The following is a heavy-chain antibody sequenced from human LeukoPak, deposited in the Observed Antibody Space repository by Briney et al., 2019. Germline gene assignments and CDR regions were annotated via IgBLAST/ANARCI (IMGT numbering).Heavy chain of an antibody. Sequence: SETLSLTCAVYGGSFSGYYWSWIRQPPGKGLEWIGEINHSGSTNYNPSLKSRVTISVDTSKNQFSLKLSSVTAADTAVYYCARGHDYGGKGLYYFDYWGQGTLVTVSS. CDR3: ARGHDYGGKGLYYFDY. CDR1: GGSFSGYY. V-gene: IGHV4-34*01. D-gene: IGHD4-23*01. CDR2: INHSGST. J-gene: IGHJ4*02.